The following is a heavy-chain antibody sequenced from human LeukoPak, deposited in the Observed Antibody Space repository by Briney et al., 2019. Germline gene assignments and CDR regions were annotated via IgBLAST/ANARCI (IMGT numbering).Heavy chain of an antibody. D-gene: IGHD1-14*01. CDR1: GGSISSYY. V-gene: IGHV4-4*07. CDR2: IYTSGST. CDR3: ARDQAFASKSRSEYFDL. J-gene: IGHJ2*01. Sequence: PSETLSLTCTVSGGSISSYYWSWIRQPAGKGLEWIGRIYTSGSTNYNPSLKSRVTTSVDTSKNQFSLKLSSVTAADTAVHYCARDQAFASKSRSEYFDLWGRGTLVTVSS.